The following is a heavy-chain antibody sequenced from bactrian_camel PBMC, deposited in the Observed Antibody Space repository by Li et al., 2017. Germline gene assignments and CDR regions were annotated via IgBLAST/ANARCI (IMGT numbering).Heavy chain of an antibody. CDR1: GFTFSSYW. CDR2: IGASS. J-gene: IGHJ4*01. CDR3: ANLGSGIARL. V-gene: IGHV3S1*01. Sequence: VQLVESGGGLVQPGGSLRLSCAASGFTFSSYWMYWARQAPGKGLEWVATIGASSHYANSVKGRFTISRDNDKSALYLQLNNLKPEDTAMYYCANLGSGIARLWGQGTQVTVS. D-gene: IGHD1*01.